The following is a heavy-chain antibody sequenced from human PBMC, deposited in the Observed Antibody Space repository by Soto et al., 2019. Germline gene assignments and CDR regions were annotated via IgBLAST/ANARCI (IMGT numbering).Heavy chain of an antibody. J-gene: IGHJ6*02. D-gene: IGHD5-12*01. CDR1: GGSFSTYA. CDR3: AAPRTDGYKVPDPSTYYYYGLDV. Sequence: ASVKVSCKASGGSFSTYAISWVRQAPGQGLEWMGGIIPIFGTPNYAQKFQGRVTITADRSTSTAYLELNSLRSEDTAVYYCAAPRTDGYKVPDPSTYYYYGLDVWGQGTTVTVSS. V-gene: IGHV1-69*06. CDR2: IIPIFGTP.